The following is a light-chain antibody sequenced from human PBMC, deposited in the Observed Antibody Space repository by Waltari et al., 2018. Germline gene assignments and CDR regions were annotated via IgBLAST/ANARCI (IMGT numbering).Light chain of an antibody. CDR3: QQRSNWPPT. Sequence: EFVLTQSPATLSLSPGERATLSCRPRQSINPYLAWYQHKRGQAPRLLIYDASNRATGIPARFSGSGSGTDFTLTISSLEPEDFAVYYCQQRSNWPPTFGGGTKVEIK. CDR1: QSINPY. CDR2: DAS. V-gene: IGKV3-11*01. J-gene: IGKJ4*01.